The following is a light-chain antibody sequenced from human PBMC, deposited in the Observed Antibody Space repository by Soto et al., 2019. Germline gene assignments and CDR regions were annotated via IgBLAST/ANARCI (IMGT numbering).Light chain of an antibody. CDR2: DAS. CDR3: QHYNRHGT. J-gene: IGKJ1*01. V-gene: IGKV1-5*01. Sequence: DRVTITCPASQSINRWSAWQQQNPQQAPKILIYDASRAATGLPSRFSGSAAGTESTLTISSQQADDFVTYCCQHYNRHGTFGQGTKVDIK. CDR1: QSINRW.